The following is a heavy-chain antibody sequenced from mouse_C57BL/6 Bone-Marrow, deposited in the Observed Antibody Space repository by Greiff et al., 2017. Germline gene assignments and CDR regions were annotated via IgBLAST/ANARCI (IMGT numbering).Heavy chain of an antibody. V-gene: IGHV5-4*03. Sequence: EVKVVESGGGLVKPGGSLKLSCAASGFTFSSYAMSWVRQTPEKRLEWVATISDGGSYTYYPDNVKGRFTISRDNAKNNLYLQMSNLKSEDTAMYYCARQAIYDGYYVVDYWGQGTTLTVSS. CDR2: ISDGGSYT. CDR1: GFTFSSYA. D-gene: IGHD2-3*01. CDR3: ARQAIYDGYYVVDY. J-gene: IGHJ2*01.